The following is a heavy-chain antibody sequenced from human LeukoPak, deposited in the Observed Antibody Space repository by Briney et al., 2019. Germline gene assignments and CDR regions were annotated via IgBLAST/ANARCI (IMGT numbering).Heavy chain of an antibody. Sequence: PSETLSLTCTVSGGSISSYYWSWIRQHPGKGLEWIGYISYNGNTYYNPSLKSRVTISEDTSRKQFSLKVTSVTAADTAVYYCARTGVAAAPRTLFDFWGQGTLVTVSS. CDR1: GGSISSYY. D-gene: IGHD6-13*01. V-gene: IGHV4-59*06. J-gene: IGHJ4*02. CDR2: ISYNGNT. CDR3: ARTGVAAAPRTLFDF.